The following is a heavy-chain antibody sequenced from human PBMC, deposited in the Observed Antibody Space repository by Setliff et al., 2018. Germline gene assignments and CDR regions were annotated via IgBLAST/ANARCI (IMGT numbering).Heavy chain of an antibody. Sequence: SVKVSCKASGGTFSSYGISWVRQAPGQGLEWMGGIIPNFGTTSYARQFQGRVTIITDESTSTTYMELSSLRSEDTAVYYCARGPQKFYSDTSGYYYDALYYYYMDVWGKGTTVTVSS. D-gene: IGHD3-22*01. CDR3: ARGPQKFYSDTSGYYYDALYYYYMDV. CDR2: IIPNFGTT. CDR1: GGTFSSYG. J-gene: IGHJ6*03. V-gene: IGHV1-69*05.